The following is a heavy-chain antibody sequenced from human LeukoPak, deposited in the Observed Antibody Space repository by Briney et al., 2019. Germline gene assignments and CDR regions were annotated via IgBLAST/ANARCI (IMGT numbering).Heavy chain of an antibody. CDR1: EFIFSSYV. CDR3: AKDPDMVASDGYPDY. D-gene: IGHD5-12*01. CDR2: ISYDGSSK. Sequence: PGRSLRLSCAASEFIFSSYVMHWVRQAPGKGLEWVAFISYDGSSKYYADSVKGRFTISRDNSKNTLDLQLNTLRPEDTAVYYCAKDPDMVASDGYPDYWGQGTLVTVSS. V-gene: IGHV3-30*18. J-gene: IGHJ4*02.